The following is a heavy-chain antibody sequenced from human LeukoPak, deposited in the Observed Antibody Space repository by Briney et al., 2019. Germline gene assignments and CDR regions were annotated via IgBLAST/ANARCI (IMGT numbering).Heavy chain of an antibody. Sequence: ASVKGSCKASGYTLTSYYMHWVRQAPGQGLEWMGIINSSCGSTSYTQKFQGRVTMTRDTSTSTVYMELSSLRSEDTAVYYCARDKEDYYDSSGYLDAFDIWGQGTMVTVSS. D-gene: IGHD3-22*01. J-gene: IGHJ3*02. CDR2: INSSCGST. V-gene: IGHV1-46*03. CDR1: GYTLTSYY. CDR3: ARDKEDYYDSSGYLDAFDI.